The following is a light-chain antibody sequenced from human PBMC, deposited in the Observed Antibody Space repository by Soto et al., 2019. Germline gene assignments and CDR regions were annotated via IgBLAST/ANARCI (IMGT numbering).Light chain of an antibody. Sequence: EIVLTQSPATLSLSPGERATLSCRASQSVSSYLAWYQQKPGQAPRLLIYDASNKATGIPARFSGSGSGTDFTLAISSLEPEDFAVYYCQQRSNWPRFIVGPGTKVDSK. CDR1: QSVSSY. J-gene: IGKJ3*01. CDR2: DAS. CDR3: QQRSNWPRFI. V-gene: IGKV3-11*01.